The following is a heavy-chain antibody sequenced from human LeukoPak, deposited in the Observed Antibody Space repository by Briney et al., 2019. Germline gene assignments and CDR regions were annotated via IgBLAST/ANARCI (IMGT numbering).Heavy chain of an antibody. Sequence: GGSLRLSCTASGFTFSITYMAWVRQAPGKGLEWVSVIYGGGDAYYADSVKGRFTISRGNSKNTLYLQMNSLRAEDTAVYYCAKDREEWELLVDYWGQGTLVTVSS. J-gene: IGHJ4*02. D-gene: IGHD1-26*01. CDR1: GFTFSITY. CDR2: IYGGGDA. V-gene: IGHV3-53*01. CDR3: AKDREEWELLVDY.